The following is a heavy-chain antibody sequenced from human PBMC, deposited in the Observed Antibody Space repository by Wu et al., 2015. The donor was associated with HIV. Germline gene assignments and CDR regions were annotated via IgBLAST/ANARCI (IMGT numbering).Heavy chain of an antibody. D-gene: IGHD6-6*01. Sequence: QVQLVQSGAEVKKPGSSVKVSCKASGGTFSSYAISWVRQAPGQGLEWMGRIIPIFGTANYAQNFQGRVTITAGESTNSAYLELSSLKSEDTAVYYCARTITYIDYNISSSYFFYYMDVVGRKGPRSTVSS. CDR2: IIPIFGTA. V-gene: IGHV1-69*13. CDR1: GGTFSSYA. CDR3: ARTITYIDYNISSSYFFYYMDV. J-gene: IGHJ6*03.